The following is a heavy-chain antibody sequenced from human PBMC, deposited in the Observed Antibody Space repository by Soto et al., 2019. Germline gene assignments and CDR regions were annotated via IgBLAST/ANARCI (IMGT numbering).Heavy chain of an antibody. Sequence: GGSLRLSCAASGFTFSSYGMHWVRRAPGKGLEWVAVIWYDGSNKYYADSVKGRFTISRDNSKNTLYLQMNSLRAEDTAVYYCARALYCSSTSCYSPFYYYYYGMDVWGQGTTVTVSS. CDR1: GFTFSSYG. J-gene: IGHJ6*02. CDR3: ARALYCSSTSCYSPFYYYYYGMDV. CDR2: IWYDGSNK. D-gene: IGHD2-2*01. V-gene: IGHV3-33*01.